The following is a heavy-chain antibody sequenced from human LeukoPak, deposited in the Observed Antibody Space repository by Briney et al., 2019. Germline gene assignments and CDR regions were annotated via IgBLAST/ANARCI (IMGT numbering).Heavy chain of an antibody. CDR1: GGTFSSYA. J-gene: IGHJ5*02. D-gene: IGHD3-10*01. CDR3: ARFGHGQYGSGSSLNWFDP. Sequence: RASVKVSCKAPGGTFSSYAISWVRQAPGQGLEWMGGVIPIFGTANYAQKFQGRVTITADESTSTAYMELSSLRSEDTAVYYCARFGHGQYGSGSSLNWFDPWGQGTLVTVSS. CDR2: VIPIFGTA. V-gene: IGHV1-69*13.